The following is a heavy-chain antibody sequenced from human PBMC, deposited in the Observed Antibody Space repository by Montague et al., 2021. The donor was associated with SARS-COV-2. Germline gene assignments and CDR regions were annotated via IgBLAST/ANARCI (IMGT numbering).Heavy chain of an antibody. Sequence: SETLSLTCAVHGGSFSTYSWNWIRQPPGKGLEWIGEIHHGGSTNYNPSLKSRVTISADTSKNQFSLKLTSVAAADTAVYYCARLSDGVVPSPRLEVGPYYSNYYMDVWSKGTKVTVS. V-gene: IGHV4-34*01. CDR2: IHHGGST. CDR3: ARLSDGVVPSPRLEVGPYYSNYYMDV. J-gene: IGHJ6*03. D-gene: IGHD2-15*01. CDR1: GGSFSTYS.